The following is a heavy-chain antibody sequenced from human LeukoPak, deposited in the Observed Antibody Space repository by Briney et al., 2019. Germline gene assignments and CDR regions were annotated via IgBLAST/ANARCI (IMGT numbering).Heavy chain of an antibody. CDR3: AGIPVFGVVLHQEPV. CDR2: FIPVLGTA. V-gene: IGHV1-69*06. Sequence: SVKVSCKASGGIFSDYALNWVRQAPGQGLEWMGVFIPVLGTANSTQNFQDRVSITADISTHTVYMELSSLKSEDTAVYFCAGIPVFGVVLHQEPVWGKGTTVTVSS. J-gene: IGHJ6*04. D-gene: IGHD3-3*01. CDR1: GGIFSDYA.